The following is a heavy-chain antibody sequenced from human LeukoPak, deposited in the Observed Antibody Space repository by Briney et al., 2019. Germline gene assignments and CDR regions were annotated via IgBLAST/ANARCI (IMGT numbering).Heavy chain of an antibody. J-gene: IGHJ4*02. CDR3: ARVRPFDWLLSSFDY. Sequence: GGSLRLSCAASGFTFSSYWMSWVRQAPGQGLEWVANIKQDGSEKYYVDSVKGRFTISRDNAKNSLYLQMNSLRAEDTAVYYCARVRPFDWLLSSFDYWGQGTLVTVSS. CDR2: IKQDGSEK. V-gene: IGHV3-7*01. CDR1: GFTFSSYW. D-gene: IGHD3-9*01.